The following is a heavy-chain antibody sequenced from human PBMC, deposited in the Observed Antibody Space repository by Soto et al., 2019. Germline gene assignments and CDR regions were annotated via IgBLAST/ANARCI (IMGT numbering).Heavy chain of an antibody. Sequence: QVQLVESGGGVVQPGRSLRLSCAASGFTFSSYGVHWVRQAPGKGLEWVAVISYDGSNKYYADSVKGRFTISRDNSKNTLYMQMNSLRAEDTAVYYCAKDSYDILTGDAFDIWGQGTMVTVSS. CDR1: GFTFSSYG. J-gene: IGHJ3*02. CDR2: ISYDGSNK. CDR3: AKDSYDILTGDAFDI. D-gene: IGHD3-9*01. V-gene: IGHV3-30*18.